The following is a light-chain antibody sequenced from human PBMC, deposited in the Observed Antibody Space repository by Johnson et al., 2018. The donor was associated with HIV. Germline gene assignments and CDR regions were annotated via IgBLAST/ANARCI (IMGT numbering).Light chain of an antibody. CDR3: AAWDDSLNGPV. J-gene: IGLJ1*01. V-gene: IGLV1-47*01. CDR1: SSNIGNNY. Sequence: QSVLTQPPSVSAAQGQKVTISCSGSSSNIGNNYVSWYQQLPRGAPKLLIYRNNQRPSGVPDRFSGSKSGTSASLAISGLQVDDEADYYCAAWDDSLNGPVFGTGPEVAVL. CDR2: RNN.